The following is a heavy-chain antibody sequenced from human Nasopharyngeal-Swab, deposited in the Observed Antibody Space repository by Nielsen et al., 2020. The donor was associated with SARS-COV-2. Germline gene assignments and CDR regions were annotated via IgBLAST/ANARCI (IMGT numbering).Heavy chain of an antibody. J-gene: IGHJ4*02. CDR1: GFTFSSYS. Sequence: GESLKISCAASGFTFSSYSVNWVRQAPGKGLEWVSSISSSSSYIYYADSVKGRFTISRDNAKNSLYLQMNSLRAEDTAVYYCARGEVTTMGYWGQGTLVTVSS. D-gene: IGHD4-17*01. CDR2: ISSSSSYI. V-gene: IGHV3-21*01. CDR3: ARGEVTTMGY.